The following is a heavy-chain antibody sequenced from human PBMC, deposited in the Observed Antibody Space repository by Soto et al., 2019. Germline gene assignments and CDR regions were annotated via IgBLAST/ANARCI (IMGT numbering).Heavy chain of an antibody. D-gene: IGHD6-19*01. CDR1: DDSVGVFGD. CDR2: IYHGGTT. Sequence: SETLSLSSPSPDDSVGVFGDWAWMRMHPGQGPGCIASIYHGGTTCYNPSLKSRITISVDTSSNRFSLELTSVTAADTAVYYCEGVRVMVVAGNTFEYWGHGALVTVSS. J-gene: IGHJ4*01. V-gene: IGHV4-38-2*01. CDR3: EGVRVMVVAGNTFEY.